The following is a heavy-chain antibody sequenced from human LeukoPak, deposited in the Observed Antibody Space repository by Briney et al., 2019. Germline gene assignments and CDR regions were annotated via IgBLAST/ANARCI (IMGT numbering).Heavy chain of an antibody. D-gene: IGHD3-22*01. J-gene: IGHJ4*02. CDR1: GFSFSSYR. CDR3: AKDFSVYYYDSRVLDY. CDR2: VSNSGDYI. Sequence: TGGSLRLSCAASGFSFSSYRMNWVRQAPGKGLEWVSSVSNSGDYIHYADSVKGRFTISRDNSKNTLYLQMNRLRAEDTAVYYCAKDFSVYYYDSRVLDYWGQGTLVTVSS. V-gene: IGHV3-21*01.